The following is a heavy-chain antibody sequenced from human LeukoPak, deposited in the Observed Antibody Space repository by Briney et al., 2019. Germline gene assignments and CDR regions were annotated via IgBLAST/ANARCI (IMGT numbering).Heavy chain of an antibody. V-gene: IGHV3-30*04. CDR1: GFTFSSYA. J-gene: IGHJ4*02. Sequence: GGSLRLSCAASGFTFSSYAMHWVRQAPGKGLEWVAVISYDGSNKYYADSVKGQFTISRDNSKNTLYLQMNSLRAEDTAVYYCARGYDILTGYYVYWGQGTLVTVSS. D-gene: IGHD3-9*01. CDR3: ARGYDILTGYYVY. CDR2: ISYDGSNK.